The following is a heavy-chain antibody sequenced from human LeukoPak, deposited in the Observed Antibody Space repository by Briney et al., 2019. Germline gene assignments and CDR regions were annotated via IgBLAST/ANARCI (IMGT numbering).Heavy chain of an antibody. V-gene: IGHV3-48*04. CDR1: GFTFGSYS. CDR2: ITGSLNSI. CDR3: AELGITMIGGV. J-gene: IGHJ6*04. D-gene: IGHD3-10*02. Sequence: PGGSLRLSCAASGFTFGSYSMNWVRQAPGKGLEWISYITGSLNSIHYADSVKGRFTISRDNAKNSLYLQMNSLRAEDTAVYYCAELGITMIGGVWGKGTTVTISS.